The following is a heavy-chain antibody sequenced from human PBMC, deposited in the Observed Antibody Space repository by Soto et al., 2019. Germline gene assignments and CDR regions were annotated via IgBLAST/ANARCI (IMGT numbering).Heavy chain of an antibody. CDR1: GFPFSTYP. Sequence: GGSLRLSCAASGFPFSTYPMNWVRQVPGKGLEWVSGISGSGISTFYADSVKGRFTISRDNSKNTVYLQMNRLRAEDTALYYCVKLPVTTGSYYYFGMDVWGQGTTVTVSS. J-gene: IGHJ6*02. CDR2: ISGSGIST. CDR3: VKLPVTTGSYYYFGMDV. D-gene: IGHD4-4*01. V-gene: IGHV3-23*01.